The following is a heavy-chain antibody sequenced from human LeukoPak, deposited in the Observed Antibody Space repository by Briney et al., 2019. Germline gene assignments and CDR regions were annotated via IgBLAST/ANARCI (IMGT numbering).Heavy chain of an antibody. V-gene: IGHV3-15*01. CDR1: GFIFGNAW. CDR3: TSPGVGAADVYYYYYKDV. J-gene: IGHJ6*03. D-gene: IGHD2-15*01. CDR2: IKSKSDGGTI. Sequence: GGSLRLSCAASGFIFGNAWMSWVRQAPGKGPEWVGRIKSKSDGGTIDYAAPVKGRFTISRDDSKKTLHLQMNSLKTEDTAVYYCTSPGVGAADVYYYYYKDVWGKGTTVTVSS.